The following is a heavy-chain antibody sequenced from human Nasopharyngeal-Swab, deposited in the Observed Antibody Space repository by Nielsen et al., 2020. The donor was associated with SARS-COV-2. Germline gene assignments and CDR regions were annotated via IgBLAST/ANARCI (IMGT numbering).Heavy chain of an antibody. CDR3: ATDRIAAAGDLDY. V-gene: IGHV1-24*01. Sequence: ASVKVSCKVYGYTLTELSMHWVRQAPAKGLEWMGGFDPEDGETIYAQKFQGRVTMTEDTSTDTAYMELSSLRSQDTAVYYCATDRIAAAGDLDYWGQGTLVTVSS. J-gene: IGHJ4*02. CDR2: FDPEDGET. D-gene: IGHD6-13*01. CDR1: GYTLTELS.